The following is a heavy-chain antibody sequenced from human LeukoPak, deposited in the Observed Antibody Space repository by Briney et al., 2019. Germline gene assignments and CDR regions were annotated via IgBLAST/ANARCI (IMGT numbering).Heavy chain of an antibody. CDR1: GGTFSSYA. D-gene: IGHD6-13*01. Sequence: ASVKVSCKASGGTFSSYAISWVRQAPGQGLEWMGGIIPIFGTANYAQKFQGRVTITADESTSTAYMELSSLRSEDTAVYYCARGGLSSSWTNNWSDPWGQGTLVTVSS. CDR3: ARGGLSSSWTNNWSDP. J-gene: IGHJ5*02. CDR2: IIPIFGTA. V-gene: IGHV1-69*13.